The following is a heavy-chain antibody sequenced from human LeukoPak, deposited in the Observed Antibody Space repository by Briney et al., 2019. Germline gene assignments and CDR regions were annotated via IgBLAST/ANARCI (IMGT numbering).Heavy chain of an antibody. CDR2: IRSSGSTI. D-gene: IGHD6-6*01. Sequence: AGGSLRLSCAASGFTFSDYYMSWIRQAPGKGLEWVSYIRSSGSTIYYADSVKGRFTISRDTAKNSLYLQMNSLRAEDTAVYYCARPHGYSSSSYAFDIWGQGTMVTVSS. CDR3: ARPHGYSSSSYAFDI. J-gene: IGHJ3*02. V-gene: IGHV3-11*04. CDR1: GFTFSDYY.